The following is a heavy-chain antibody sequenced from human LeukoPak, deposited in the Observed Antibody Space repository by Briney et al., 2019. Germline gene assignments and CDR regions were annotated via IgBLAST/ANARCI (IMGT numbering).Heavy chain of an antibody. Sequence: ASVKVSCKASGYTFTGYYMHWVRQAPGQGLEWMGWISPNSGGTNYAQKFQGRVTMTRDTSISTAYMELSRLRSDDTAVYYCARGPYSSSWYGWWFDPWGQGTLVTVSS. D-gene: IGHD6-13*01. J-gene: IGHJ5*02. V-gene: IGHV1-2*02. CDR1: GYTFTGYY. CDR3: ARGPYSSSWYGWWFDP. CDR2: ISPNSGGT.